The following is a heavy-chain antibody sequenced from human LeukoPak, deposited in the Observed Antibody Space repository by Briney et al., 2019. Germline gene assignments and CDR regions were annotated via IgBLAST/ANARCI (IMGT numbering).Heavy chain of an antibody. J-gene: IGHJ3*02. D-gene: IGHD6-19*01. CDR1: GYTFTGYY. CDR2: INPNSGGT. CDR3: ARGRDSSGPDAFDI. Sequence: ASVKVSCKASGYTFTGYYMHWVRQAPGQGLEWMGWINPNSGGTNYAQKFQGRVTMTRDTSISTAYMELSSLRSEDTAVYYCARGRDSSGPDAFDIWGQGTMVTVSS. V-gene: IGHV1-2*02.